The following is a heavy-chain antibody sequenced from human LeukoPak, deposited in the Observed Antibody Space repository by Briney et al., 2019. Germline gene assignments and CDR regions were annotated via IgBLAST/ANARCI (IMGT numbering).Heavy chain of an antibody. CDR2: INHSGST. CDR3: ARGRQRLSY. J-gene: IGHJ4*02. D-gene: IGHD6-19*01. Sequence: SETLSLTCTVSGGSISSYYWSWIRQPPGKGLEWIGEINHSGSTNYNPSLKSRVTISVDTSKNQFSLKLSSVTAADTAVYYCARGRQRLSYWGQGTLVTVSS. CDR1: GGSISSYY. V-gene: IGHV4-34*01.